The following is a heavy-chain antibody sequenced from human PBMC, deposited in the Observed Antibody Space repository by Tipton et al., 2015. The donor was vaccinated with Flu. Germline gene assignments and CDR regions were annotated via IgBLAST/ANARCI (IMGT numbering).Heavy chain of an antibody. CDR3: ARHEEMATILSPFDI. V-gene: IGHV4-39*01. J-gene: IGHJ3*02. CDR2: IYYSGAT. Sequence: TLSLTCTVSGVSISSDRHYWGWLRQSPGKGLEWIGSIYYSGATYNNPSLKSRLTMSVDTSRNQLSLKLKSVTAADTAFYYCARHEEMATILSPFDIWGPGTMVTVSP. CDR1: GVSISSDRHY. D-gene: IGHD5-24*01.